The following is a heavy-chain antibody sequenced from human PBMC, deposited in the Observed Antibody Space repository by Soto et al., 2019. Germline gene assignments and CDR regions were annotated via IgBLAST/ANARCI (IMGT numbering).Heavy chain of an antibody. CDR2: ISGSGGST. D-gene: IGHD2-15*01. CDR1: GFTFSSYA. V-gene: IGHV3-23*01. J-gene: IGHJ4*02. CDR3: AKDCCSGGRCSGFDY. Sequence: EVQLLESGGGLVQPGGSLRLSCAASGFTFSSYAMSWVRQAPGKGLEWVSAISGSGGSTYYADSVKGRFTIARDNSKNTLYVQMTSLRGEDTAVYYCAKDCCSGGRCSGFDYWGQGTLVTVSS.